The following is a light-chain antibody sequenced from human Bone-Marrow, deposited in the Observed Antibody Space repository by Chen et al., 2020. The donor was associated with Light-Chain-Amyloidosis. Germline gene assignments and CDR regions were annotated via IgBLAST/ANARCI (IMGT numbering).Light chain of an antibody. J-gene: IGKJ2*01. CDR1: QSLFYSSTNKNY. CDR3: QQCYSTPYT. V-gene: IGKV4-1*01. CDR2: WAS. Sequence: DIVMTQSPDSLAVSLGEGVTINCKSSQSLFYSSTNKNYLAWYQQKPGQPPKLLIYWASTRESGVPDRFSGSGSGTDFTLTISSLQAEDVAVYYCQQCYSTPYTFGQGTKLEIK.